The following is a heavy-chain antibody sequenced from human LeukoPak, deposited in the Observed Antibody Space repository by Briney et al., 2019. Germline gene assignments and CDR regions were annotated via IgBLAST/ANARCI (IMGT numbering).Heavy chain of an antibody. D-gene: IGHD6-13*01. CDR1: GYTFTGYY. CDR2: INPNSGGT. V-gene: IGHV1-2*02. J-gene: IGHJ5*02. CDR3: AREGGYSSPRPKWFDP. Sequence: ASVKVSCKASGYTFTGYYMHWVRQAPGQGLEWMGWINPNSGGTNYAQKFQGRVTMTRDTSISTAYMELSRLRSDDTAVYYCAREGGYSSPRPKWFDPWGQGTLVTVSS.